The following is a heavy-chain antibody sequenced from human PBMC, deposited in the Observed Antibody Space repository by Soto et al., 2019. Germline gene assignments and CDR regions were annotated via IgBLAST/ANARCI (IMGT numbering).Heavy chain of an antibody. CDR2: ISYDGVKR. CDR1: GFTFSSSA. D-gene: IGHD5-12*01. Sequence: QVQLMESGGGVVQPGRSLRLSCAASGFTFSSSAMHWVRQAPGKGLEWLAFISYDGVKREYADRVKGRFSISRDNSKNPLYLQMNSLTAEDSGVYSCVRRLVSTISYYGTDVGGHGTTVPVCS. J-gene: IGHJ6*02. V-gene: IGHV3-30-3*01. CDR3: VRRLVSTISYYGTDV.